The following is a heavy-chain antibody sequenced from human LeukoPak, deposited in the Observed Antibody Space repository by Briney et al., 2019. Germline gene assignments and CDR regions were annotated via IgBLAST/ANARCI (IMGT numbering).Heavy chain of an antibody. J-gene: IGHJ4*02. Sequence: PGGSLRLSCAASGFTFSSYGMHWVRQAPGKGLEWVAFIRYDGSNKYYADSVKGRFAISRDNSKNTLYLQMNSLRAEDTAVHYCARSEARGIKWELPLGDYWGQGTLVTVSS. CDR3: ARSEARGIKWELPLGDY. V-gene: IGHV3-30*02. CDR1: GFTFSSYG. CDR2: IRYDGSNK. D-gene: IGHD1-26*01.